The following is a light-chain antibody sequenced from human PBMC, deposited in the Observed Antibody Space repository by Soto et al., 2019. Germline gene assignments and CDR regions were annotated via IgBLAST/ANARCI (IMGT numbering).Light chain of an antibody. Sequence: DILMTQSPDSLAVSLGERATINCKSSQSVLYSSNNENYLTWYQQKPGQPPKLLIYWASVRESGVPERFIGSGSGTDFTLTISSLQAEDVAVYYCQQFLSPPYTFGQGTKLEIK. V-gene: IGKV4-1*01. CDR1: QSVLYSSNNENY. J-gene: IGKJ2*01. CDR3: QQFLSPPYT. CDR2: WAS.